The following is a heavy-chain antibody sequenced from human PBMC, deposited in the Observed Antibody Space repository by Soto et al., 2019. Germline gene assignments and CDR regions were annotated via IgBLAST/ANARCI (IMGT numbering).Heavy chain of an antibody. Sequence: PGGSLRLSCAASGFTFSSYGMHWVRQAPGKGLEWVAVISYDGSNKYYADSVKGRFTISRDNSKNTLYLQMNSLRAEDTAVYYCAKEYCGGHCSSDYFDYWGQRTLVTVSS. J-gene: IGHJ4*02. CDR3: AKEYCGGHCSSDYFDY. D-gene: IGHD2-21*01. CDR2: ISYDGSNK. CDR1: GFTFSSYG. V-gene: IGHV3-30*18.